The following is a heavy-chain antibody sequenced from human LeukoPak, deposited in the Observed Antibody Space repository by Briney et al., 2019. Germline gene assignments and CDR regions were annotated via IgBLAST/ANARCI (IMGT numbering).Heavy chain of an antibody. J-gene: IGHJ4*02. CDR1: GGSISSGGYY. D-gene: IGHD6-19*01. CDR2: IYYSGST. V-gene: IGHV4-31*03. Sequence: PSQTLSLTCTVSGGSISSGGYYWSWIRQHPGKGLEWIGYIYYSGSTYYNPSLKSRDTISVDTSKNQFSLKLSSVTAADTAVYYCARDSSGWWGYFDYWGQGTLVTVSS. CDR3: ARDSSGWWGYFDY.